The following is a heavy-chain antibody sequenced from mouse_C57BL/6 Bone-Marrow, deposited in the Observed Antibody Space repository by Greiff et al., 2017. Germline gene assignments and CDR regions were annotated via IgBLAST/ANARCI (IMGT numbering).Heavy chain of an antibody. V-gene: IGHV1-85*01. J-gene: IGHJ1*03. CDR1: GYTFTSYD. D-gene: IGHD1-1*01. Sequence: QVQLKESGPELVKPGASVKLSCKASGYTFTSYDINWVKQRPGQGLEWIGWIYPRDGSTKYNEKFKGKATLTVDTSSSTAYMELHSLTSEVSAVYFCARLELDGSSGDWYFDVWGTGTTVTVSS. CDR3: ARLELDGSSGDWYFDV. CDR2: IYPRDGST.